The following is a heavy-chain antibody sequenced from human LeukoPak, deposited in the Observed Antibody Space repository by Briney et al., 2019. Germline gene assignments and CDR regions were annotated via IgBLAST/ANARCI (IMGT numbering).Heavy chain of an antibody. J-gene: IGHJ4*02. CDR1: GFTFSSYE. Sequence: GGSLRLSCAASGFTFSSYEMHWVRQAPGKGLEWVSYISSGSTIYYADSVKGRFTISRDNAKNSLYLQMNSLRAEDTAVYYCARDYGGSSPFDYWGQGTLVTVPS. CDR2: ISSGSTI. V-gene: IGHV3-48*03. D-gene: IGHD4-23*01. CDR3: ARDYGGSSPFDY.